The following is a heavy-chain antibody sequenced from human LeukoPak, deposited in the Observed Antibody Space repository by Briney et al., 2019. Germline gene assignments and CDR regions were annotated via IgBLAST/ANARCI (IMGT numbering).Heavy chain of an antibody. CDR1: GYSFTDYY. J-gene: IGHJ4*02. Sequence: ASVKVSCKASGYSFTDYYMHWVRQAPGQGLEWMGWNNLNSGDIQGRVTMTRDTSITTVYMEVSWLTSDDTAIYYCARADRLHGGPYLIGPRGQGTLVTVSS. D-gene: IGHD2-21*01. CDR2: NNLNSGD. V-gene: IGHV1-2*02. CDR3: ARADRLHGGPYLIGP.